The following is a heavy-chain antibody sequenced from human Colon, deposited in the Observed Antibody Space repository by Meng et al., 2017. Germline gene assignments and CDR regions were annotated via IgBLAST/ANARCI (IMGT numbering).Heavy chain of an antibody. J-gene: IGHJ5*02. CDR3: ATGLRHGDWFDP. Sequence: QVQIQQGGAGLLKPSETLSLTCAVSGGSFCGFYWSWIRQPPGKGLEWIGEIDHFGISNYNSSLKGRLTMSVDTSKKQISLTLTSVTAADTAVYYCATGLRHGDWFDPWGPGTLVTVSS. D-gene: IGHD4-17*01. CDR1: GGSFCGFY. V-gene: IGHV4-34*02. CDR2: IDHFGIS.